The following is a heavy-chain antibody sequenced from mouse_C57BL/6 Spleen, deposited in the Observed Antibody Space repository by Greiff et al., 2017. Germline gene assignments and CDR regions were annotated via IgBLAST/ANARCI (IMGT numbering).Heavy chain of an antibody. J-gene: IGHJ4*01. CDR1: GYTFTDYY. V-gene: IGHV1-76*01. D-gene: IGHD1-1*01. CDR3: LYGSSYDYAMDY. CDR2: IYPGSGNT. Sequence: VHLVESGAELVRPGASVKLSCKASGYTFTDYYINWVKQRPGQGLEWIARIYPGSGNTYYNEKFKGKATLTAEKSSSTAYMQLSSLTSEDSAVYFCLYGSSYDYAMDYWGQGTSGTVSS.